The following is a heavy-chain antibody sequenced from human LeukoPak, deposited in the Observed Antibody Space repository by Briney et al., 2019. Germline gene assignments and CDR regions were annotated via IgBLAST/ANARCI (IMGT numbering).Heavy chain of an antibody. CDR2: ISNDGSNK. CDR3: VRRLTMGATVPINDVFNI. CDR1: GFTFSSYA. V-gene: IGHV3-30*04. Sequence: PGRSLRLSCTASGFTFSSYAMHWVRQAPGKGLEWVAVISNDGSNKFYADSVKDRFTISRDNSKNALYLQLNSLRTEDTAVYYCVRRLTMGATVPINDVFNIWGQGTMVTVSS. J-gene: IGHJ3*02. D-gene: IGHD4/OR15-4a*01.